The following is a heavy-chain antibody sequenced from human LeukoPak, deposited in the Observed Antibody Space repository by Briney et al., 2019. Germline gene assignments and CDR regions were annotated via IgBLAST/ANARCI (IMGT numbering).Heavy chain of an antibody. V-gene: IGHV3-23*01. CDR1: GFTFSSYA. CDR3: ATRGIAVAGTCVDY. Sequence: GGSLRLSCAASGFTFSSYAMSWVRQAPGKGLEWVSAISGSGGSTYYADSVKGRFTISRDNSKNTLYLQMNSLRAEDTAVYYCATRGIAVAGTCVDYWGQGTLVTVSS. J-gene: IGHJ4*02. CDR2: ISGSGGST. D-gene: IGHD6-19*01.